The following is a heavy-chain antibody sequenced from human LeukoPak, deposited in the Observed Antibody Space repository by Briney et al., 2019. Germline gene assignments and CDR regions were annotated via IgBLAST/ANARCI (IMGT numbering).Heavy chain of an antibody. V-gene: IGHV4-34*01. CDR1: GGSFSGYY. J-gene: IGHJ4*02. CDR3: ARAAGDRRFDY. Sequence: SETLSLTCAVYGGSFSGYYWSWIRQPPGKGLEWIGEINHSGSTNYNPSLKSRVTISVDTSKNQSSLKLSSVTAADTAVYYCARAAGDRRFDYWGQGTLVTVSS. CDR2: INHSGST. D-gene: IGHD2-21*01.